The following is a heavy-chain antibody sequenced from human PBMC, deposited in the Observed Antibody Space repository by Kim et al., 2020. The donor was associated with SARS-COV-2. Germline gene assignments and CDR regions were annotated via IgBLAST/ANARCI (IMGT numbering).Heavy chain of an antibody. Sequence: YAQKFQGGVTMTRDTSTSTVYMELSSLRSEETAVYYCARAQGGFGELPGSWGQGTLVTVSS. J-gene: IGHJ4*02. D-gene: IGHD3-10*01. V-gene: IGHV1-46*01. CDR3: ARAQGGFGELPGS.